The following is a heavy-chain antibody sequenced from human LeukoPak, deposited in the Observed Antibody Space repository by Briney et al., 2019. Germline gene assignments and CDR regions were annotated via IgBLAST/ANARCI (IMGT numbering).Heavy chain of an antibody. J-gene: IGHJ4*02. CDR2: IYSSGST. Sequence: SETLSLTCTVSGGSISSYYWSWIRQPAGKGLEWIGRIYSSGSTNYNPSLKSRVTMSVDTSKNQFSLRVTSVTAADTAVYYCARGAVVVKTVDYWGQGTLVTVSS. CDR3: ARGAVVVKTVDY. D-gene: IGHD2-15*01. CDR1: GGSISSYY. V-gene: IGHV4-4*07.